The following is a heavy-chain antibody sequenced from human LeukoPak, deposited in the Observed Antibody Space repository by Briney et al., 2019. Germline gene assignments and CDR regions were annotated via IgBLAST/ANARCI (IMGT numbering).Heavy chain of an antibody. CDR3: AREYYGSSGYYNDY. CDR1: GGSFSGYY. Sequence: SETLSLTCAVFGGSFSGYYWNWIRQPPGKGLEWIGQINPSRNTNYNPSLKSRVTISVDTSKKQFSLKLTSVTAADTAVYYCAREYYGSSGYYNDYWGQGALVTVSS. D-gene: IGHD3-22*01. CDR2: INPSRNT. V-gene: IGHV4-34*01. J-gene: IGHJ4*02.